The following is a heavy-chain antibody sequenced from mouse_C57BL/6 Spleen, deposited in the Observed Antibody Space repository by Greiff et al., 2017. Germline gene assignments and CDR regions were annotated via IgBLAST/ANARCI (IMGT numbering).Heavy chain of an antibody. CDR3: ARDYYGRGTFAY. CDR2: IDPSDSYT. V-gene: IGHV1-59*01. D-gene: IGHD1-1*01. CDR1: GYTFTSYW. Sequence: VQLQQSGAELVRPGTSVKLSCKASGYTFTSYWMHWVKQRPGQGLEWIGVIDPSDSYTNYNQKFKGKATLTVDTSSSTAYMQLSSLTSEDSAVYYCARDYYGRGTFAYWGQGTLVTVSA. J-gene: IGHJ3*01.